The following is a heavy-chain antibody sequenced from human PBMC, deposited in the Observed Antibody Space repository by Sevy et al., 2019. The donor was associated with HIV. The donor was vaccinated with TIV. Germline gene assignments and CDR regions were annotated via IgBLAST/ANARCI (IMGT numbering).Heavy chain of an antibody. CDR3: ARASGGDRLDYYGMDV. CDR2: GHHGGRT. CDR1: NYSISSGYY. V-gene: IGHV4-38-2*01. J-gene: IGHJ6*02. Sequence: SETLSLTCAVSNYSISSGYYWGWIRQPPGKGLEWIGNGHHGGRTYYNPSLQGRVTISLDTSKNHFSLRLRSVTAADTAVYYCARASGGDRLDYYGMDVWGQGTTVTVSS. D-gene: IGHD2-21*02.